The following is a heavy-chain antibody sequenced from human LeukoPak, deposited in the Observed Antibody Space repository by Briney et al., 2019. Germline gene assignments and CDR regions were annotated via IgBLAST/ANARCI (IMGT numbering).Heavy chain of an antibody. CDR1: GYTFTSYD. Sequence: PGASVKVSCKASGYTFTSYDINWVRQATGQGLEWMGWMNPNSGNTGYAQKFQGRVTMTRNTSISTAYMELSSLRSEDTAVYYCARVCDFWSGYFDAFDIWGQGTMVTVSS. J-gene: IGHJ3*02. D-gene: IGHD3-3*01. CDR2: MNPNSGNT. V-gene: IGHV1-8*01. CDR3: ARVCDFWSGYFDAFDI.